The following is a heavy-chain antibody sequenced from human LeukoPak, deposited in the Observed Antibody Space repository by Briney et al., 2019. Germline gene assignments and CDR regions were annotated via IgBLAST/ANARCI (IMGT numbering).Heavy chain of an antibody. CDR3: ATFYDILTL. V-gene: IGHV4-59*12. Sequence: SETLSLTCTVSGGSISSYYWSWIRQPPGKGLEWIGYVYYSGSTNYNPSLTSRVTISVDTSKNQFSLKLSSVTAADTAVYYCATFYDILTLWGQGTLVTVSS. D-gene: IGHD3-9*01. CDR2: VYYSGST. J-gene: IGHJ4*02. CDR1: GGSISSYY.